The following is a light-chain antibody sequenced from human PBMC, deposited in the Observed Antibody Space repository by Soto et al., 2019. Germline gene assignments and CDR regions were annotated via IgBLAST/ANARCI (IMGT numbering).Light chain of an antibody. Sequence: QSALTQPASVSGSPGQSITISCTGTSSDVGGYNYVSWYQQHPGKAPKLMIYDVSNRPSGVSNRFSGSKSGNTASLTFSGLQAEDEADYYCSSYTSSSTVVFGGGTKVTVL. CDR3: SSYTSSSTVV. V-gene: IGLV2-14*01. CDR2: DVS. J-gene: IGLJ2*01. CDR1: SSDVGGYNY.